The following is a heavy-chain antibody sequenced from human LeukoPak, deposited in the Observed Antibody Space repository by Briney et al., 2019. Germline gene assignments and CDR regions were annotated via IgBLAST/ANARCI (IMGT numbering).Heavy chain of an antibody. CDR3: ARDGGYSYGYYFDY. CDR2: ISYDGSNK. CDR1: GFTFSSYA. Sequence: GGSLRLSCAASGFTFSSYAMHWVRQAPGKGLEWVAVISYDGSNKYYADSVKGRFTISRDNSKNTLYLQMNSLRAEDTAVCYCARDGGYSYGYYFDYWGQGTLVTVSS. D-gene: IGHD5-18*01. J-gene: IGHJ4*02. V-gene: IGHV3-30-3*01.